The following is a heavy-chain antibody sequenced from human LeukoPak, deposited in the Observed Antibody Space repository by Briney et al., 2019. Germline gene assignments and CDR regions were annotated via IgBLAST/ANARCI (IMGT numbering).Heavy chain of an antibody. D-gene: IGHD6-19*01. CDR3: ARRESSGWFLDY. Sequence: SSISSSSSYIYYADSVKGRFTISRDNAKNSLYLQMNSLRAEDTAVYYCARRESSGWFLDYWGQGTLVTVSS. CDR2: ISSSSSYI. V-gene: IGHV3-21*01. J-gene: IGHJ4*02.